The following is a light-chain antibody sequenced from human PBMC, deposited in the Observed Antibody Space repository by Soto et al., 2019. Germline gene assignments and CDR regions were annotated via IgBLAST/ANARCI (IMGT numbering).Light chain of an antibody. CDR2: GAS. CDR1: QSVSRN. J-gene: IGKJ2*01. CDR3: QHYNNWPPDT. Sequence: IVMTQSPATLSVSPGERATLFCRASQSVSRNLAWYQQKPGQAPRLLIYGASTRATAIPPRLSGTGSGTDLTLTISSLQSEDFAVYYCQHYNNWPPDTFGQGTKV. V-gene: IGKV3-15*01.